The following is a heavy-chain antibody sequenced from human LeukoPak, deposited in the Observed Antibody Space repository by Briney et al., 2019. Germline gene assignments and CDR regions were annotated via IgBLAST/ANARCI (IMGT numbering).Heavy chain of an antibody. CDR2: INPNSGGT. J-gene: IGHJ4*02. Sequence: GASVKVSCKASGYTFTGYYMHWVRQAPGQGLEWMGWINPNSGGTNYAQKFQGRVTMTRDTSISTAYMELSRLRSDDTAVYYCARASKQLVLFSFDYWGQGTLVTVSS. CDR1: GYTFTGYY. CDR3: ARASKQLVLFSFDY. D-gene: IGHD6-13*01. V-gene: IGHV1-2*02.